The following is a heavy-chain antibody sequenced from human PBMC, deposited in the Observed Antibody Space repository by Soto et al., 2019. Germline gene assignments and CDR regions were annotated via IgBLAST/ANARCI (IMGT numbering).Heavy chain of an antibody. J-gene: IGHJ4*02. D-gene: IGHD1-1*01. Sequence: QVQLQQWGAGLVKPSETLSLSCAVYGQSFSGHSWAWIRQPPGKGLEWIGEISGSGSTYYNPSLKSRVTISTDTSKNQFSLKLNSVTAADTAAYFCARGSGIVALPGELEDVNYDFWGQGTLVNVSS. CDR1: GQSFSGHS. CDR2: ISGSGST. CDR3: ARGSGIVALPGELEDVNYDF. V-gene: IGHV4-34*01.